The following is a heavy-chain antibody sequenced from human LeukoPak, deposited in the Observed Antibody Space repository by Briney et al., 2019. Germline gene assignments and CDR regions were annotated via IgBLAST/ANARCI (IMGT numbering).Heavy chain of an antibody. CDR3: ARDRPRVGLDY. CDR2: ISISGSTI. D-gene: IGHD2-2*01. V-gene: IGHV3-48*03. CDR1: GFTFSSYE. J-gene: IGHJ4*02. Sequence: GGSLRLSCAASGFTFSSYEMNWVRQAPGKGLEGVSYISISGSTIHYADSVKGRFTISRNNAKNALYLQMNSLRAEDMAVYYCARDRPRVGLDYWGQGTLVTVSS.